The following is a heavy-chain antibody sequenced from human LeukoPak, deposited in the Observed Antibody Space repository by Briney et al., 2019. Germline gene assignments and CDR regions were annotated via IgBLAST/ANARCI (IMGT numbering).Heavy chain of an antibody. Sequence: ASVKVSCKASGYTFTGYYMHWVRQAPGQGLEWMGWINPNSGGTNYAQKFQGRVTMNRDTSISTAYMELSRLRSDDTAVYYCGRDIDSGYPKGGYWGQGTLVTVSS. V-gene: IGHV1-2*02. CDR1: GYTFTGYY. CDR2: INPNSGGT. D-gene: IGHD5-12*01. J-gene: IGHJ4*02. CDR3: GRDIDSGYPKGGY.